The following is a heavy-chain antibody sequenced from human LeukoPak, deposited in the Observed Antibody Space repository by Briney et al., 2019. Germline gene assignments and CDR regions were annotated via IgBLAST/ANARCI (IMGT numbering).Heavy chain of an antibody. D-gene: IGHD4-17*01. V-gene: IGHV4-34*01. Sequence: SETLSLTCAVYGGSFSGYYWSWIRQPPGKGLEWIGEINHSGSTNYNPSLKSRVTISVDTSKNQFSLKLSSVTAADTAVYYCARGGYGDCVAEYFQHWGQGTLVTVSS. CDR3: ARGGYGDCVAEYFQH. J-gene: IGHJ1*01. CDR2: INHSGST. CDR1: GGSFSGYY.